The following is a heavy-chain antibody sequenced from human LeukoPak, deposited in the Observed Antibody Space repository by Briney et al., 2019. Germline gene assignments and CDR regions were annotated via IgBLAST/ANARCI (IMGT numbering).Heavy chain of an antibody. Sequence: GGSLRLSCAASGFTFSHYYMSWVRQAPGKGLEWVANIKQDGSEQFYLDSVKGRFTISRDNAKNALYLQMHSLRVEDTAVYYCARESIVVVPTTMDDASDIWGQGTMVTVSS. CDR1: GFTFSHYY. D-gene: IGHD2-2*01. CDR2: IKQDGSEQ. J-gene: IGHJ3*02. V-gene: IGHV3-7*01. CDR3: ARESIVVVPTTMDDASDI.